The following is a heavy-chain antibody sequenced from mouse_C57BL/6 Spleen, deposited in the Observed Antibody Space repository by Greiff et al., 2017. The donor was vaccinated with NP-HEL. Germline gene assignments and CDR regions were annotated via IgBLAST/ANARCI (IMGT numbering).Heavy chain of an antibody. CDR1: GYAFSSSW. J-gene: IGHJ4*01. CDR3: GYSNYVLYYAMDY. CDR2: IYPGDGDT. V-gene: IGHV1-82*01. Sequence: VQRVESGPELVKPGASVKISCKASGYAFSSSWMNWVKQRPGKGLEWIGRIYPGDGDTNYNGKFKGKATLTADKSSSTAYMQLSSLTSEDSAVYVCGYSNYVLYYAMDYWGQGTSVTVSS. D-gene: IGHD2-5*01.